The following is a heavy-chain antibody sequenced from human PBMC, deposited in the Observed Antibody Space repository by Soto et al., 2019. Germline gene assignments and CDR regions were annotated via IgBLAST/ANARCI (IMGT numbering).Heavy chain of an antibody. CDR2: INPNSGGT. CDR1: GYTFTGYY. Sequence: QVQLVQSGAEVKKPGASVKVSCKASGYTFTGYYMHWVRQAPGQGLEWMGWINPNSGGTNYAQKFQGWVTMTRDTSISTADMELSRLRSDDTAVYYCARGLDSYSSSWQRYYYYGMDVWGQGTTVTVSS. D-gene: IGHD6-13*01. J-gene: IGHJ6*02. CDR3: ARGLDSYSSSWQRYYYYGMDV. V-gene: IGHV1-2*04.